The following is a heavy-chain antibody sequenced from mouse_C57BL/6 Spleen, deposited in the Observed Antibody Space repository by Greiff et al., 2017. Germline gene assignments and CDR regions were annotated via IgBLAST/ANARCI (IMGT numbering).Heavy chain of an antibody. CDR1: GFNIKDDY. CDR3: TTADYDDY. Sequence: EVQLQQSGAELVRPGASVKLSCTASGFNIKDDYMHWVKQRPEQGLEWIGWIDPENGDTEYASKFQGKATITADTSSNTAYLQLSSLTSDDTAVYYCTTADYDDYWGQGTTLTVSS. V-gene: IGHV14-4*01. D-gene: IGHD2-4*01. CDR2: IDPENGDT. J-gene: IGHJ2*01.